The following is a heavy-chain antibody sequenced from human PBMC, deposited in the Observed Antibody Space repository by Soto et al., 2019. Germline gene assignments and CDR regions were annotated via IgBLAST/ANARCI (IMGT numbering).Heavy chain of an antibody. J-gene: IGHJ6*02. CDR3: VREWLLLNDRPDQYYGLDV. D-gene: IGHD5-12*01. CDR1: GYTFTNYY. CDR2: IHPIVGST. Sequence: QVQLVQSGAEVKKPGASVKVSCRASGYTFTNYYMHWVRQAPGQGLEWMGIIHPIVGSTSYAKKFKGRVTLPRDTSTSTVYMELTSLRSDDTAVYSCVREWLLLNDRPDQYYGLDVWGQGTTVIVSS. V-gene: IGHV1-46*01.